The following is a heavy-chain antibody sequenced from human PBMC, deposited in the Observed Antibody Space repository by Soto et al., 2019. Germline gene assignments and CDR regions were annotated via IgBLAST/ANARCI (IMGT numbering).Heavy chain of an antibody. J-gene: IGHJ4*02. CDR1: GGSFSNYA. CDR3: ASDRHHSGFED. CDR2: ITPMFGIA. Sequence: QVHLVQSGAEVKKPGSSVRVSCKASGGSFSNYAVTWVRQAPGQRLEWMGGITPMFGIANYAQKFQGRVTRTADEYTGTAYMELSSLRSDDTATYYCASDRHHSGFEDWGQGTLVTVSS. V-gene: IGHV1-69*01.